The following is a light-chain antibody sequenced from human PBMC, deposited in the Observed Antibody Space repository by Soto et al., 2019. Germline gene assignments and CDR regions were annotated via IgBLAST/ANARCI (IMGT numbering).Light chain of an antibody. CDR1: QGISSY. V-gene: IGKV1-9*01. CDR3: QHLNSYPLT. Sequence: IQLTQSPSSRSASVGDRVTITCRASQGISSYLAWYQQKPGKAPKLLIYAASTLQSGVPSRFSGSGSGHDFTLTIRSPQPEDFATYYCQHLNSYPLTFGGGTKVDIK. J-gene: IGKJ4*01. CDR2: AAS.